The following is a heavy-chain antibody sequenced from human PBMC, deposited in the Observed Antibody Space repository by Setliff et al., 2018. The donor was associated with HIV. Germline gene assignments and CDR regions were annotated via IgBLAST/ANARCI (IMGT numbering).Heavy chain of an antibody. CDR3: AKRPGYGYPFHI. D-gene: IGHD5-18*01. Sequence: PSETLSLTCTVSAYSIRNGYYWGWIRQSPGKGLEWIGTLYYDGNTYYNPSLKSRVTMSVDTSKNQFSLNLNSVTAADTAVYYCAKRPGYGYPFHIWGQGTMVTVSS. V-gene: IGHV4-38-2*02. CDR1: AYSIRNGYY. CDR2: LYYDGNT. J-gene: IGHJ3*02.